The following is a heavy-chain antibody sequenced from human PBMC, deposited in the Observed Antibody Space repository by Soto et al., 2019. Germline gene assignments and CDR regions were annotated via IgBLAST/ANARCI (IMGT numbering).Heavy chain of an antibody. Sequence: SETLSLTCTVSGGSISGYYWSWIRQPPGKGLEWIGYIYYSGTTNYNPSLKSRVTISVDTSKNQFSLKLTSVTAADTAVYYCVRGRWLQLPLDWGQGT. V-gene: IGHV4-59*08. D-gene: IGHD1-1*01. CDR3: VRGRWLQLPLD. J-gene: IGHJ4*02. CDR2: IYYSGTT. CDR1: GGSISGYY.